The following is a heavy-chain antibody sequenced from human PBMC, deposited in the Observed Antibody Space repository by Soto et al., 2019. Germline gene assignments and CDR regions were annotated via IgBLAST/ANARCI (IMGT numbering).Heavy chain of an antibody. CDR1: GGTFITFA. CDR3: ARFSPPRGYFAF. J-gene: IGHJ4*02. D-gene: IGHD3-22*01. Sequence: QVQLVQSGAEVKKTGSSVKDSCTASGGTFITFAISWVRQAPGQGLEWMGGIIPMFNTTHYAQNFQGRVTITADESTRTVYMELSSLRAEDTAVYYCARFSPPRGYFAFWGQGSLVTVSS. CDR2: IIPMFNTT. V-gene: IGHV1-69*01.